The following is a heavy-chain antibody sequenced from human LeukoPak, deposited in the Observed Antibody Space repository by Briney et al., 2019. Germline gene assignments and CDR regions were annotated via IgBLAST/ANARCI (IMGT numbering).Heavy chain of an antibody. J-gene: IGHJ4*02. V-gene: IGHV1-18*01. D-gene: IGHD3-22*01. CDR2: ISAYNGNT. Sequence: ASVKVSCKASGYTFTSYGISWVRQAPGQGLEWMGWISAYNGNTNYAQKFQGRVTITADKSTSTAYMELSSLRSEDTAVYYCARGDASSYYYDSSAFDYWGQGTLVTVSS. CDR1: GYTFTSYG. CDR3: ARGDASSYYYDSSAFDY.